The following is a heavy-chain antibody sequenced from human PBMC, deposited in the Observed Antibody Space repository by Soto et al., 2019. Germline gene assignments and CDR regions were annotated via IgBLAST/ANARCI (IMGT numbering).Heavy chain of an antibody. J-gene: IGHJ5*02. CDR1: GFTFSSYG. Sequence: GGSLRLSFAASGFTFSSYGMPWVRQAPGKGLEGVAVTWYDGSNKYYADSVKGRFTISRANSKNTLYLQMNSRRPEDTAVYYCASAAYCYASSVRGWFDPWGQGTLVTVSS. V-gene: IGHV3-33*01. CDR2: TWYDGSNK. CDR3: ASAAYCYASSVRGWFDP. D-gene: IGHD3-22*01.